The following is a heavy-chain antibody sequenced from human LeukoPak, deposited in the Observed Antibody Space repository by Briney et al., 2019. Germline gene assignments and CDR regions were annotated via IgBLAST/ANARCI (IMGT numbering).Heavy chain of an antibody. CDR2: IYYSGST. Sequence: SETLSLTCTVSGGSISSYYWSWIRQPPGKGLEWIGYIYYSGSTNYNPSLKSRVTMSVDTSKNQFSLKLSSVPAADPAVYYCASDPPVLLFLEWLPYYMYVWGKGTTVTVSS. D-gene: IGHD3-3*01. V-gene: IGHV4-59*12. J-gene: IGHJ6*03. CDR1: GGSISSYY. CDR3: ASDPPVLLFLEWLPYYMYV.